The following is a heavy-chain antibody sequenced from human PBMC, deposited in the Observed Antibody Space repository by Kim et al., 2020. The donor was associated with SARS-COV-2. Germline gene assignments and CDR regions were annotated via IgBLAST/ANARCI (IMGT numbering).Heavy chain of an antibody. V-gene: IGHV1-8*01. CDR1: GYTFTSYD. J-gene: IGHJ6*02. Sequence: ASVKVSCKASGYTFTSYDINWVRQATGQGLEWMGWMNPNSGNTGYAQKFQGRVTMTRNTSISTAYMELSSLRSEDTAVYYCARGILSYDIYYYGMDVWGQGTTVTVSS. CDR2: MNPNSGNT. CDR3: ARGILSYDIYYYGMDV. D-gene: IGHD3-9*01.